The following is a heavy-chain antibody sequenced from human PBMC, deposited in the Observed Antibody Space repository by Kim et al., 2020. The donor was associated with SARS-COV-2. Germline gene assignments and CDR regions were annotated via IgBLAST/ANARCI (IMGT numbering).Heavy chain of an antibody. V-gene: IGHV3-11*01. D-gene: IGHD2-2*01. J-gene: IGHJ4*02. CDR1: GFTFSDYY. CDR2: ISSSGNTI. Sequence: GGSLRLSCAGSGFTFSDYYMNWIRQAPGKGLEWVSYISSSGNTIYYSDSVKGRFTISRDNAKNSLYLQMNSLRADDTAVYYCAGPATSDYWGQGTRSPSPQ. CDR3: AGPATSDY.